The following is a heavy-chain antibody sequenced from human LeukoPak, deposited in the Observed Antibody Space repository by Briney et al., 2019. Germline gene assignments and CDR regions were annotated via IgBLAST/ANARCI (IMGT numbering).Heavy chain of an antibody. CDR1: GYTFSDYY. J-gene: IGHJ4*02. CDR2: INPNSGAT. D-gene: IGHD2/OR15-2a*01. V-gene: IGHV1-2*02. CDR3: AREANSWYHS. Sequence: ASVKVSCKASGYTFSDYYMHWVRQAPGQGLEWMAWINPNSGATTYAQKFQGGVTLTKGTSINTAYMELSRLTSDDTAMYYCAREANSWYHSWGQGTLVTVSS.